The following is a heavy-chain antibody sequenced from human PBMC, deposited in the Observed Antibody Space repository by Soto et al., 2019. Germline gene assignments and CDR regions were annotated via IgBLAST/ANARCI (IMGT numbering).Heavy chain of an antibody. CDR3: ARGVLVVTADYYYYYGMDV. CDR1: GGNISSGYYY. CDR2: IYYSGST. V-gene: IGHV4-30-4*01. J-gene: IGHJ6*02. Sequence: SETLSLTSTVSGGNISSGYYYWSWIRQPPGKGLEWIGYIYYSGSTYYNPSLKSRVTISVDTSKNQFSLKLSSVTAADTAVYYCARGVLVVTADYYYYYGMDVWGQGTTVTVSS. D-gene: IGHD2-21*02.